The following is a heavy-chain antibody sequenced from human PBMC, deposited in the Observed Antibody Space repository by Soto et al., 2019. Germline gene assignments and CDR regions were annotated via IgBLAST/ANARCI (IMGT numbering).Heavy chain of an antibody. CDR1: GYTFSNYG. D-gene: IGHD2-2*01. CDR2: ISLYSDGT. J-gene: IGHJ5*02. CDR3: ARVVPGAEAWFGP. Sequence: QVQLVQSGGDVKRPGASVKVSCKTSGYTFSNYGITWVRQAPGQPLEWLGWISLYSDGTSYAQKFQGRVSMTTDTYTTTAYMELRSLRSDDTAVYYCARVVPGAEAWFGPWGQGTLVTVSS. V-gene: IGHV1-18*01.